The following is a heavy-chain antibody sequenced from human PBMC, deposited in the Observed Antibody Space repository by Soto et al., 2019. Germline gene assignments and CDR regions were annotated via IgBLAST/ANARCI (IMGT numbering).Heavy chain of an antibody. CDR3: VRDNFYVSSAQYSGFPFDI. V-gene: IGHV3-33*01. CDR2: IWSDGIDK. Sequence: PGGSLRLSCASAGFTFSSFGMHWVRQAPDKGLEWVAVIWSDGIDKYYADSVKGRFTISRDNSKNTVYLQMNSLRAEDTAVYYCVRDNFYVSSAQYSGFPFDIWGQGTMVNVSS. J-gene: IGHJ3*02. CDR1: GFTFSSFG. D-gene: IGHD3-22*01.